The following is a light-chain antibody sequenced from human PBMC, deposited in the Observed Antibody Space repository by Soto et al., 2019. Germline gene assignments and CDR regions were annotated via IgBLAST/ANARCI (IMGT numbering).Light chain of an antibody. Sequence: QPVLTQPPSVSGAPGQRVTISCTGSRSNIGAGYDVHWYQQLPGTAPKLLIYGNSNRPSGVPDRFSGSKSGTSASLAITGLQAEDEADYYCQSYDSSLSGFYVFGTVTKVTVL. V-gene: IGLV1-40*01. J-gene: IGLJ1*01. CDR1: RSNIGAGYD. CDR2: GNS. CDR3: QSYDSSLSGFYV.